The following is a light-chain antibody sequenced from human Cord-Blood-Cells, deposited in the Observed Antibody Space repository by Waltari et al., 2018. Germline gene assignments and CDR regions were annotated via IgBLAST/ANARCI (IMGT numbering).Light chain of an antibody. J-gene: IGLJ3*02. Sequence: QSALTQPASVSGSPGPSITISCTGTSSDVGGYNYVSWYQPHPGKAPKLMIYDVSNRPSGVSNRFSGSKSGNTASLTISGLQAEDEADYYCSSYTSSSTWVFGGGTKLTVL. CDR1: SSDVGGYNY. V-gene: IGLV2-14*01. CDR3: SSYTSSSTWV. CDR2: DVS.